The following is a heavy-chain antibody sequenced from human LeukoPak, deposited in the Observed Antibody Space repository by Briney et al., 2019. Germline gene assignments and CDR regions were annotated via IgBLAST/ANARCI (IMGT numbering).Heavy chain of an antibody. J-gene: IGHJ3*02. CDR3: ARGRKRFLEWLLYPRAFDI. CDR1: GASITSGVYY. Sequence: SQTLSLTGTVSGASITSGVYYGSWIRHPPGKGLEWFGYIYYSESAYYNPSLMSRLTISIDTSKNQLSLKLSSVTAADTAVYYCARGRKRFLEWLLYPRAFDIWGQGTMVTVSS. V-gene: IGHV4-30-4*01. CDR2: IYYSESA. D-gene: IGHD3-3*01.